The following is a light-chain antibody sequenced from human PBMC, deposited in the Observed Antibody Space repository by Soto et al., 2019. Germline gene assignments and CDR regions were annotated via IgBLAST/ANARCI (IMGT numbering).Light chain of an antibody. CDR1: SSDVGGYNY. V-gene: IGLV2-8*01. J-gene: IGLJ1*01. CDR3: LSYADTAYG. CDR2: EVS. Sequence: QSVLAQPPSASGSPGQSVSISCAGTSSDVGGYNYVSWYQQYPGKVPKLMIYEVSERPSGVPDRFSGSKSGNTAFLTVSGLQAEDEADYYCLSYADTAYGFGTGTEVTVL.